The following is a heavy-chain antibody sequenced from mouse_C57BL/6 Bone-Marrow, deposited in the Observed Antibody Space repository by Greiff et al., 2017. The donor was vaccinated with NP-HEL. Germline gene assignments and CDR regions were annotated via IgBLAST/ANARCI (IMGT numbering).Heavy chain of an antibody. CDR1: GYTFTSYG. Sequence: PLQQSGAELARPGASVKLSCKASGYTFTSYGISWVKQRTGQGLEWIGEIYPRSGNTYYNEKFKGKATLTADKSSSTAYMELRSVTSEDSAVYCCARWGDYGQAWFAYWGQGTLVTVSA. CDR3: ARWGDYGQAWFAY. CDR2: IYPRSGNT. V-gene: IGHV1-81*01. D-gene: IGHD1-1*02. J-gene: IGHJ3*01.